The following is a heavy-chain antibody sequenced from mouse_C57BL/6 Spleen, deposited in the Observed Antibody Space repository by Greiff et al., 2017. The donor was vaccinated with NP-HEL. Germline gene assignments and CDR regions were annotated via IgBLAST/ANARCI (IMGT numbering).Heavy chain of an antibody. Sequence: EVQLQQSGAELVRPGASVKLSCTASGFNIKDDYMHWVKQRPEQGLEWIGWIDPENGDTEYASKFQGKATITADTSSNTAYLQLSSLTSEDTAVYYCTTDGYYVLRGYWGQGTTLTVSS. J-gene: IGHJ2*01. CDR2: IDPENGDT. D-gene: IGHD2-3*01. CDR3: TTDGYYVLRGY. CDR1: GFNIKDDY. V-gene: IGHV14-4*01.